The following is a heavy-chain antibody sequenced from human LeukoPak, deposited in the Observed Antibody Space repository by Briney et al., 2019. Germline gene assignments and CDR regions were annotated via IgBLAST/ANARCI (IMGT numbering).Heavy chain of an antibody. CDR2: ISAYNGNK. Sequence: ASVKVSCKASGYTFTDFGISWVRQAPGQGLEWMGWISAYNGNKNYVQKFQGRVTMTTDTSTSTAYMELTSLRSDDTAMYYCTRDLGVDTTMFFFDYWGQGTLVPVSS. CDR1: GYTFTDFG. D-gene: IGHD5-18*01. J-gene: IGHJ4*02. CDR3: TRDLGVDTTMFFFDY. V-gene: IGHV1-18*01.